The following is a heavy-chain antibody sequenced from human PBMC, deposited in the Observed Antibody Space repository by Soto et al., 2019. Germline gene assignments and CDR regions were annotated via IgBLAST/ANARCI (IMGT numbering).Heavy chain of an antibody. CDR2: ITPFNGNT. J-gene: IGHJ4*02. V-gene: IGHV1-45*02. Sequence: SVKVSCKASGYTFTYRYLHWVRQAPGQALEWMGWITPFNGNTNYAQKFQDRVTITRDRSMSTAYMELSSLRSEDTAMYYCASSPTDSSGYLFDYWGQGTLVTVSS. CDR3: ASSPTDSSGYLFDY. D-gene: IGHD3-22*01. CDR1: GYTFTYRY.